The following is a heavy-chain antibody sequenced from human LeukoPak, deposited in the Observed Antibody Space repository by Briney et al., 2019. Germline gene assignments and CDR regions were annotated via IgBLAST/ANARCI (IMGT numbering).Heavy chain of an antibody. V-gene: IGHV3-30-3*01. CDR3: AREASGYLYYYMDV. J-gene: IGHJ6*03. Sequence: AGGSLRLSCAASGFTFSSYAMHWVRQAPGKGLEWVAVISYDGSNKYYADSVKGRFTISRDNSKNTLYLQMNSLRAEDTAVYYCAREASGYLYYYMDVWGKGTTVTVSS. CDR2: ISYDGSNK. CDR1: GFTFSSYA. D-gene: IGHD3-22*01.